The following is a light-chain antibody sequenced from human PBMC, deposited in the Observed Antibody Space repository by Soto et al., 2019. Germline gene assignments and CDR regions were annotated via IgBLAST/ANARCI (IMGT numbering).Light chain of an antibody. CDR3: CSYAGSSYV. CDR2: EGS. V-gene: IGLV2-23*01. Sequence: QSALTQPASVSGSPGQSITISCTGTSSDVGSYNLVSWYQQHPGKAPKLMIYEGSKRPSGVSNRFSGSKSGNTASLTISGLQAEDEAYYYCCSYAGSSYVFGSGTELTVL. CDR1: SSDVGSYNL. J-gene: IGLJ1*01.